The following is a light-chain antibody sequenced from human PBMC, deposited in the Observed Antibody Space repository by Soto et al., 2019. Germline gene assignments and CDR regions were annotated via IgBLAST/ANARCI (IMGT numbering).Light chain of an antibody. V-gene: IGKV1-27*01. CDR2: AAS. CDR3: QKYNSALLLT. J-gene: IGKJ3*01. Sequence: DIQMTQSPSSLSASVGDRVTITCRASQGISNYLAWYQQKPGKVPKLLIYAASTLQSGVPSRFSGSGSGTDFTLTISSLQPEDVATYYCQKYNSALLLTFSPGTKVDIK. CDR1: QGISNY.